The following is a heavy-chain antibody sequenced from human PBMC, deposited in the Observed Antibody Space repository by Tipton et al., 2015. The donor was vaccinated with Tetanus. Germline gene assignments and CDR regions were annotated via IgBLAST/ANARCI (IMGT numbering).Heavy chain of an antibody. D-gene: IGHD6-25*01. Sequence: SLRLSCVIPGFSFSNYKMNWVRRAPGRGLEWVSSISSTSRYINYADSVKGRFTISRDNAKNSLFLQMNSLRVDDTAVYYCVSGSALDYWGQGTLMTVSS. CDR3: VSGSALDY. V-gene: IGHV3-21*01. CDR1: GFSFSNYK. J-gene: IGHJ4*02. CDR2: ISSTSRYI.